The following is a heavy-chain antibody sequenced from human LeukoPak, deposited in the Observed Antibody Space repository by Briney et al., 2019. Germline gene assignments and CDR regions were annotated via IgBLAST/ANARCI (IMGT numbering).Heavy chain of an antibody. CDR1: GGSISSDSYY. Sequence: SETLSLTCTVSGGSISSDSYYWGWIRQPPGTGLEWIGSFYYGGSTYYNPSLKSRATISVDTSNNQFSLRLTSVTAAGTAVYYCATGSGYDTDWGQGTLVTVSS. J-gene: IGHJ4*02. V-gene: IGHV4-39*01. CDR3: ATGSGYDTD. CDR2: FYYGGST. D-gene: IGHD5-12*01.